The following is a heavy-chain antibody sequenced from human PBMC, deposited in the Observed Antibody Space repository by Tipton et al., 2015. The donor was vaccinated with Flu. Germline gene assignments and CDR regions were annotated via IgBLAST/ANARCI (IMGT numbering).Heavy chain of an antibody. J-gene: IGHJ3*02. D-gene: IGHD3-10*01. CDR3: AKGITMGKGSDI. V-gene: IGHV3-23*01. Sequence: GSLRLSCAASGFTISSYIMRWVRQAPGKGLEWVSSISDDGSRVYADSMKGRFTISRDNSKNTLYLQMNNLSVEDTAVYYCAKGITMGKGSDIWGQGTMVAVSS. CDR1: GFTISSYI. CDR2: ISDDGSR.